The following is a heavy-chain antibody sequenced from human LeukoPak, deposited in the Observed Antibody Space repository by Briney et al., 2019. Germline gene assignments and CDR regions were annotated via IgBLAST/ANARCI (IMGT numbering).Heavy chain of an antibody. CDR1: GYSISSGYY. CDR2: IYHSGNT. V-gene: IGHV4-38-2*02. CDR3: ARVPIGAFRLATYFDY. D-gene: IGHD1-26*01. J-gene: IGHJ4*02. Sequence: SETLSLTCTVSGYSISSGYYWGWIRQPPGKGLEWIANIYHSGNTYYNPSLKSRLTISVDTSKSQFSLKVNSVTAADTAVYYCARVPIGAFRLATYFDYWGQGTLVTVSS.